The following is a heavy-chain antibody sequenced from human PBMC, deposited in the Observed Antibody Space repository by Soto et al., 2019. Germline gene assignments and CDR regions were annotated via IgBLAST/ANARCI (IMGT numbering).Heavy chain of an antibody. CDR2: ITSKTTRI. Sequence: EVQLVESGGGLVQPGGPLSRSFAASGSRSNSISMSWVRQAPGKGLEWSAYITSKTTRIKNADYVKGLFTISRDNARKFVYLQMNSLRDEDTAVYYCARSVEGHFDYWGQGTVVTVSS. CDR3: ARSVEGHFDY. D-gene: IGHD6-19*01. CDR1: GSRSNSIS. V-gene: IGHV3-48*02. J-gene: IGHJ4*02.